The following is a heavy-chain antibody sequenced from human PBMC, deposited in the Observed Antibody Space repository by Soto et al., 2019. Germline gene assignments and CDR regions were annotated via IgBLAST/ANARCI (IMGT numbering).Heavy chain of an antibody. CDR2: ITSSGDST. J-gene: IGHJ4*02. CDR3: AKARVDTMIVVVIIYDS. V-gene: IGHV3-23*01. CDR1: GFTFSSYA. D-gene: IGHD3-22*01. Sequence: GGSLRLSCAASGFTFSSYAMHWVRQAPGKGLEWVSSITSSGDSTYYAASVRGRFTISRDNSKNTLYLQMNSLRAEDTAVYFCAKARVDTMIVVVIIYDSWGPGNLVTVS.